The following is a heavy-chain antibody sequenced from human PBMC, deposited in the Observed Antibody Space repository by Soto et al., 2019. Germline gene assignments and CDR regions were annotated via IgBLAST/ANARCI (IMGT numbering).Heavy chain of an antibody. CDR3: ATRARTGTAAGSFDY. Sequence: SETLSLTCAVYGGSFSGYYWSWIRQPPGKGLEWIGEINHSGSTNYNPSLKSRVTISIDTSKSQFSLKLSSVTAADTAVYYCATRARTGTAAGSFDYWGQGTLVTVSS. J-gene: IGHJ4*02. V-gene: IGHV4-34*01. CDR2: INHSGST. D-gene: IGHD6-13*01. CDR1: GGSFSGYY.